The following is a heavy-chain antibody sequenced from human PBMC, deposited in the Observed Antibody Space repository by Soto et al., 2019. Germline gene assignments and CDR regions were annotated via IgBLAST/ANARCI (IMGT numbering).Heavy chain of an antibody. V-gene: IGHV1-69*12. Sequence: QVQLVQSGAEVKKTESSVKVSCKAPGGTFSTYAISWVRQAPGQGLEWMGGIIPMFGTANYAQRFQDGVTITADESTNTVYMELSSLRSEDTAVYFCASGIQLWLRRINNGYSGWGQGTLVTVSS. D-gene: IGHD5-18*01. CDR1: GGTFSTYA. J-gene: IGHJ4*02. CDR3: ASGIQLWLRRINNGYSG. CDR2: IIPMFGTA.